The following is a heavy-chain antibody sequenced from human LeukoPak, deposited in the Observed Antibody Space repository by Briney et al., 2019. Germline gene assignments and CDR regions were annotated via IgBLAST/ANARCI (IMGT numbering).Heavy chain of an antibody. CDR1: GFTFSSHE. CDR2: ISSSGSTI. V-gene: IGHV3-48*03. J-gene: IGHJ4*02. Sequence: PGGSLRLSCAASGFTFSSHEINWVRQAPGKGLEWVSYISSSGSTIYYADSVKGRFTISRDNAKDSLYLQMNSLRAEDTAVYYCARDKLVGPTQFDYWGQGTLVTVSS. D-gene: IGHD1-26*01. CDR3: ARDKLVGPTQFDY.